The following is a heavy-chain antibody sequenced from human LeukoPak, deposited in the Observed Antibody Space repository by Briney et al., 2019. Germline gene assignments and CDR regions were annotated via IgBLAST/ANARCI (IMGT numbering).Heavy chain of an antibody. J-gene: IGHJ4*02. Sequence: GSLRLSCAASGFTFSSYAMSWVRQAPGKGLEWVSAISGSGGSTYYADSVKGRFTISRDNSKNTLYLQMNSLRADDTAVYYCAGGYYDILTGYYPFDYWGQGTLVTVSS. V-gene: IGHV3-23*01. CDR1: GFTFSSYA. CDR3: AGGYYDILTGYYPFDY. D-gene: IGHD3-9*01. CDR2: ISGSGGST.